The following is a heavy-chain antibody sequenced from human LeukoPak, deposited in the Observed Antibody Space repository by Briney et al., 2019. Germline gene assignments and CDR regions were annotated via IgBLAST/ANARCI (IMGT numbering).Heavy chain of an antibody. D-gene: IGHD5-18*01. Sequence: ASVKVSCRASGNSFTDYYIHWVRQAPGRGLEWMGWINPHSGATSYALKFQGRVIMTSDTSISAAYMELRSLTSDDTALYYCAAGRPYSLLDYWGQGTLVTVSS. CDR2: INPHSGAT. CDR3: AAGRPYSLLDY. J-gene: IGHJ4*02. V-gene: IGHV1-2*02. CDR1: GNSFTDYY.